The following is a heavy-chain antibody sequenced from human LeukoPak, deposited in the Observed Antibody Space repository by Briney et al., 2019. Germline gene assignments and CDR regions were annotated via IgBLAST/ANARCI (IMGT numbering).Heavy chain of an antibody. V-gene: IGHV5-51*01. J-gene: IGHJ3*02. Sequence: GESLKISCKCSDCRFDSYWIVWVRQMPGKGLEWMGIIYPGNSDTRYSPSFQGQVTISADKSISTAYLQWSSLKASDTAMYYCAATYYHDSSGYLEGAFDIWGQGTMVTVSS. CDR3: AATYYHDSSGYLEGAFDI. D-gene: IGHD3-22*01. CDR1: DCRFDSYW. CDR2: IYPGNSDT.